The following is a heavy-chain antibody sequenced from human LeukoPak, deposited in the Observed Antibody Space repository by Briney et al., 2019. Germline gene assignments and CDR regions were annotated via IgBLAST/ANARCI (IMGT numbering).Heavy chain of an antibody. CDR1: GDSINNYF. Sequence: PSETLSLTCTVSGDSINNYFWTWIRQPAGKGLEWIGRIYSSGTTNYNPSLKSRLIMSVDTSKNRFSLNLSSVTAADTAVYYCARDANARAWDYWGQGILVTVSS. CDR3: ARDANARAWDY. D-gene: IGHD1-1*01. V-gene: IGHV4-4*07. J-gene: IGHJ4*02. CDR2: IYSSGTT.